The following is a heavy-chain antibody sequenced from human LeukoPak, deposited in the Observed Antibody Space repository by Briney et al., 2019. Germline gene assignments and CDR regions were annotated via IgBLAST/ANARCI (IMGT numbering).Heavy chain of an antibody. J-gene: IGHJ3*02. CDR1: GFTFSNYA. D-gene: IGHD5-12*01. CDR3: AREFSGYAFDI. V-gene: IGHV3-23*01. CDR2: ISDSGDKT. Sequence: GGSLRLSCAASGFTFSNYAMSWVRQAPGKGLECVSAISDSGDKTDYADSVRGRFTIYRDNSKNTLYLQMNSLRAEDMAVYYCAREFSGYAFDIWGQGTMVTVSS.